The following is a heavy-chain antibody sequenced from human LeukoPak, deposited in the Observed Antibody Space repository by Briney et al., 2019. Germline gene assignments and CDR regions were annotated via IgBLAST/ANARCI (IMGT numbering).Heavy chain of an antibody. CDR1: GGSISSSSYY. CDR3: AREGSSYDSSTNDAFDI. V-gene: IGHV4-39*07. Sequence: SETLSLTCTVSGGSISSSSYYWGWIRQPPGKGLEWIRSIYYSGSTYYNPSLKSRVTISVDTSKNHFSLKLSSVTAADTAVYYCAREGSSYDSSTNDAFDIWGQGTMVTVSS. CDR2: IYYSGST. J-gene: IGHJ3*02. D-gene: IGHD3-22*01.